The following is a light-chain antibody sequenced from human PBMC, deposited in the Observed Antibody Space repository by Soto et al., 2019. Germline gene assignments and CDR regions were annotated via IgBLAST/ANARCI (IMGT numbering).Light chain of an antibody. Sequence: DIQLTQSPSFLSASVGDRVTITCRASQGISSYLAWYQQKPGKAPKLLIYAASTLQSGVPSRFSGSGSGTEFTLTISSLQPEECATYYCQQLNSFGPGTKVDIK. V-gene: IGKV1-9*01. CDR1: QGISSY. J-gene: IGKJ3*01. CDR2: AAS. CDR3: QQLNS.